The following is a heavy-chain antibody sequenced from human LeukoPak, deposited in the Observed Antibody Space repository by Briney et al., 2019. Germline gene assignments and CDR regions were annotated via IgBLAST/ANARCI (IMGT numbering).Heavy chain of an antibody. CDR3: AKAGYSSGWSREAYYFDY. V-gene: IGHV3-23*01. J-gene: IGHJ4*02. CDR1: GFTFSSFA. CDR2: IGGGGTDT. Sequence: GGSLRLSCAASGFTFSSFAMSWVRQAPGKGLEWVSAIGGGGTDTYYADSVKGRFTISRDNSKNTLYLQMNSLRAEDTALYYCAKAGYSSGWSREAYYFDYWGQGTLVTVSS. D-gene: IGHD6-19*01.